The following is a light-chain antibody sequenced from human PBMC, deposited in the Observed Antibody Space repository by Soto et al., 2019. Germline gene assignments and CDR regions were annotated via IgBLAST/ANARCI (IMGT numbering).Light chain of an antibody. CDR1: QYINTR. CDR3: HQRQSWPRT. Sequence: DIVLTQSPATLSSFPGDRVTLSCRASQYINTRLAWYQHRPCQAPRILIYQNSLRAAGIPDRFSASGSGTDLTLTISEVQPEDFALYYCHQRQSWPRTFGQGTKVDIK. J-gene: IGKJ1*01. CDR2: QNS. V-gene: IGKV3-11*01.